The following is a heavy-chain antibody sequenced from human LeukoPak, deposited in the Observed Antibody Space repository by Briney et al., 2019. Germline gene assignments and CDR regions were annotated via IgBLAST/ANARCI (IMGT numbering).Heavy chain of an antibody. CDR2: ISWNSGSI. V-gene: IGHV3-9*01. D-gene: IGHD4-23*01. CDR3: AKDKDYGGNSAGFDY. J-gene: IGHJ4*02. Sequence: GRSLRLSCAASGFTFDDYAMHWVRQAPGKGLEWVSGISWNSGSIGYADSVKGRFTISRDNAKNSLYLQMNSLRAEDTALYYCAKDKDYGGNSAGFDYWGQGTLVTVSS. CDR1: GFTFDDYA.